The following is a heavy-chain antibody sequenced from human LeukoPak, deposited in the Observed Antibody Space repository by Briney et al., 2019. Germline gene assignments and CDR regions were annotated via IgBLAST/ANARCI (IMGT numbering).Heavy chain of an antibody. J-gene: IGHJ4*02. V-gene: IGHV4-61*02. CDR2: IYTSGST. CDR1: GGSISSGSYY. D-gene: IGHD5-24*01. CDR3: ARPVADRDRRDGYRSSYYFDY. Sequence: KASETLSLTCTVSGGSISSGSYYWSWIRQPAGKGLEWIGRIYTSGSTNYNPSLKSRVTISVDTSKNQFSLKLSSVTAADTAVYYCARPVADRDRRDGYRSSYYFDYWGQGTLVTVSS.